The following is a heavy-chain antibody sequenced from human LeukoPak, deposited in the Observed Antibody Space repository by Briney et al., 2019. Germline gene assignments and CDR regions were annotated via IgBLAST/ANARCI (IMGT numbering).Heavy chain of an antibody. V-gene: IGHV3-11*05. CDR2: ISSSSSYT. J-gene: IGHJ4*02. CDR3: ARDPTKGITIFGVVV. CDR1: GFTFSAYY. D-gene: IGHD3-3*01. Sequence: SPGGSLRLSCAASGFTFSAYYMSWIRQAPGKGLEWVSYISSSSSYTNYADSVKGRFTISRDNAKNSPYLQMNSLRAEDTAVYYCARDPTKGITIFGVVVWGQGTLVTVSS.